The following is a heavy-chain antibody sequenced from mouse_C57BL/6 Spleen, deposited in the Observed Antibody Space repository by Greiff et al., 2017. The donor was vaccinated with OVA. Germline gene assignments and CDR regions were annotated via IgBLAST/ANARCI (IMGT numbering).Heavy chain of an antibody. CDR2: IYPGSGNT. CDR1: GYTFTDYY. Sequence: LVESGAELVRPGASVKLSCKASGYTFTDYYINWVKQRPGQGLEWIARIYPGSGNTYYNEKFKGKATLTAEKSSSTAYMQLSSLTSEDSAVYFCAKDYGNYFDYWGQGTTLTVSS. V-gene: IGHV1-76*01. CDR3: AKDYGNYFDY. D-gene: IGHD2-4*01. J-gene: IGHJ2*01.